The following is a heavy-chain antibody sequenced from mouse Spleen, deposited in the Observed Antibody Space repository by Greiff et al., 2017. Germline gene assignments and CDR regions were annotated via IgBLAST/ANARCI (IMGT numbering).Heavy chain of an antibody. J-gene: IGHJ4*01. CDR1: GYTFTDYY. CDR2: INPYNGGT. D-gene: IGHD1-1*01. V-gene: IGHV1-19*01. Sequence: VQLQQSGPVLVKPGASVKMSCKASGYTFTDYYMNWVKQSHGKSLEWIGVINPYNGGTSYNQKFKGKATLTVDKSSSTAYMELNSLTSEDSAVYYCANYYGSSYHAMDYWGQGTSVTVSS. CDR3: ANYYGSSYHAMDY.